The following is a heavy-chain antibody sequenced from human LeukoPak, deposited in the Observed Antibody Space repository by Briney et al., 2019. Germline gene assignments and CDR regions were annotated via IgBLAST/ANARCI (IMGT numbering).Heavy chain of an antibody. CDR2: IYPGDSDT. D-gene: IGHD3-10*01. V-gene: IGHV5-51*01. CDR3: ARRLGTMVRGVRTNWFDP. Sequence: GEPLKISCKGSGYSFTSYWIGWVRQMPGKGLEWMGIIYPGDSDTRYSPSFQGQVTISADKSISTAYLQWSSLKASDTAMYYCARRLGTMVRGVRTNWFDPWGQGTLVTVSS. J-gene: IGHJ5*02. CDR1: GYSFTSYW.